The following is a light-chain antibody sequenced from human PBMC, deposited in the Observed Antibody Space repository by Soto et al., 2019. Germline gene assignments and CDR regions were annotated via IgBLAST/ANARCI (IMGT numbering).Light chain of an antibody. J-gene: IGKJ4*02. CDR3: QQANNL. CDR2: GAS. Sequence: DIHLTQSPSFLSASVGDRVTITCRASQGIASLLAWYQQKPGKAPKLLIYGASSLQSGVPSRFSGTGSGTEFTLTINSLQPEDFATYYCQQANNLFGGGTKVEIK. V-gene: IGKV1-9*01. CDR1: QGIASL.